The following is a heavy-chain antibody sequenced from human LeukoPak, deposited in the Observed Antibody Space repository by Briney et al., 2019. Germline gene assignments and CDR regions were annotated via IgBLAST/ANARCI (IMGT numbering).Heavy chain of an antibody. Sequence: SETLSLTCAVYGGSFSGYYWSWIRQPPGKGLEWIGEINHSGSTNYNPSLKSRVTISVDTSKNQFSLKLSSVTAADTAVYYCARSPYDYVWGSYRSDAVDIWGQGTMVTVSS. J-gene: IGHJ3*02. V-gene: IGHV4-34*01. CDR1: GGSFSGYY. D-gene: IGHD3-16*02. CDR2: INHSGST. CDR3: ARSPYDYVWGSYRSDAVDI.